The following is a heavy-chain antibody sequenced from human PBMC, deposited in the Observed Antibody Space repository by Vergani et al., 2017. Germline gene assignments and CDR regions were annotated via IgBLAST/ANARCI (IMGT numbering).Heavy chain of an antibody. Sequence: QVQLVQSGAEVKKPRASVKVSCKASGYTFTSYGISWVRQAPGQGLEWMGWISAYNGNTNYAQKLQGRVTMTTDTSTSTAYMELRSLRSDDTAVYYCARDSPITMSPPLIDYWGQGTLVTVSS. D-gene: IGHD3-22*01. V-gene: IGHV1-18*01. CDR1: GYTFTSYG. J-gene: IGHJ4*02. CDR2: ISAYNGNT. CDR3: ARDSPITMSPPLIDY.